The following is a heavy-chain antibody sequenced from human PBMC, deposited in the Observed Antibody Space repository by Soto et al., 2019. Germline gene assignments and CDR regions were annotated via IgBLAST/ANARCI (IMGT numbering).Heavy chain of an antibody. V-gene: IGHV1-2*02. Sequence: QVQLVQSGAEVKKPGASVKVSCKASGYTFTGYYMHWVRQAPGQGLEWMGWINPNSGGTNYAQKFQGRVTRTRDTSISTADMELSRLRSDDTAVYYCARDTTLYGSGKDGMDVWGQGTTVTVSS. J-gene: IGHJ6*02. CDR3: ARDTTLYGSGKDGMDV. D-gene: IGHD3-10*01. CDR1: GYTFTGYY. CDR2: INPNSGGT.